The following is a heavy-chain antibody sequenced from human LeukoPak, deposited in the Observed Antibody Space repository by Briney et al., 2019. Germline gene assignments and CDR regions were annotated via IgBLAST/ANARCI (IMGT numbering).Heavy chain of an antibody. CDR1: GGTFSSYT. D-gene: IGHD3-16*01. Sequence: SVKVSCKASGGTFSSYTIRWVRQAPGQGLEWMGGIIPIFGRANYAQKFQGRVTITADESSSTAYMELSSLRSEDTAVYYCARGDVSDAFDIWGQGTMVTVSS. J-gene: IGHJ3*02. CDR2: IIPIFGRA. V-gene: IGHV1-69*01. CDR3: ARGDVSDAFDI.